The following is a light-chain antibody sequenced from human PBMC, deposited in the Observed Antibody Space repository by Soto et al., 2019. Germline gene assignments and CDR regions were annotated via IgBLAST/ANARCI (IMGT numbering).Light chain of an antibody. J-gene: IGKJ5*01. V-gene: IGKV1-39*01. CDR1: QSISSY. CDR2: AAS. Sequence: DIQMTQSPSSLSASLGDRVTITWRASQSISSYLNWYQQKPGKAPKLLIYAASSLQSGVPSRFSGSGSGTDCTLTISSLKKEDFATYYCQQNYSTPITFGQGTRLEIK. CDR3: QQNYSTPIT.